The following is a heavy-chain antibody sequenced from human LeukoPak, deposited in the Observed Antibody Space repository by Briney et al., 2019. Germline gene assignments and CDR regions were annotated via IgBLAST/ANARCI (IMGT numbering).Heavy chain of an antibody. Sequence: GGSLRLSCTASGFTFSNYPMNWVRQAPGKGLEWVSAISGSGGSTYYADSVKGRFTISRDNSKNTLYLQMNSLRAEDTAVYYCAKVTLWDYTGYFDYWGQGTLVTVSS. CDR3: AKVTLWDYTGYFDY. V-gene: IGHV3-23*01. CDR2: ISGSGGST. J-gene: IGHJ4*02. CDR1: GFTFSNYP. D-gene: IGHD4-11*01.